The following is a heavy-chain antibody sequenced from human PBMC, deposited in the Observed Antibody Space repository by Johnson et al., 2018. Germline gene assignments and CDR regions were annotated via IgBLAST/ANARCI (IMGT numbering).Heavy chain of an antibody. CDR3: TREWWEVWA. Sequence: VQLVESGGGLVQPGGSXRLSCAASGFTFSSYWMSWVRQAPGKGLEWVSRIENDGSRPIYADPVKGRFTISRDNAKNTLYLQMNSLRVDDTAVYYFTREWWEVWAWGQGTMVTVSS. D-gene: IGHD2-15*01. V-gene: IGHV3-74*01. CDR1: GFTFSSYW. J-gene: IGHJ3*01. CDR2: IENDGSRP.